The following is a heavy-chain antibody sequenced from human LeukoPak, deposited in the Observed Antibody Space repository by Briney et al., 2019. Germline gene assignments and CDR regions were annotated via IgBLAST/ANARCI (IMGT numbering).Heavy chain of an antibody. Sequence: PGGSLRLSCTASEFTFGDYAISWVRQAPGKGLEWVAVISYDGSNKYYADSVKGRFTISRDNSKNTLYLQMNSLRAEDTAVYYGAKDLSEVRAYYFDYWGQGTLVTVSS. CDR2: ISYDGSNK. V-gene: IGHV3-30*04. J-gene: IGHJ4*02. CDR3: AKDLSEVRAYYFDY. CDR1: EFTFGDYA. D-gene: IGHD1-14*01.